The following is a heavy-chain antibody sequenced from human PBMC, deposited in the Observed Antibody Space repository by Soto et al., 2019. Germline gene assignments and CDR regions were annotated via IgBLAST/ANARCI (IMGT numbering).Heavy chain of an antibody. D-gene: IGHD6-19*01. Sequence: SETLSLTCAVYGGSFSGYYWSWIRQPPGKGLEWIGEINHSGSTNYNPSLKSRVTISVDTSKNQFSPKLSSVTAADTAVYYCARGQWRSNYGMDVRGQGNTVTV. CDR1: GGSFSGYY. V-gene: IGHV4-34*01. CDR3: ARGQWRSNYGMDV. CDR2: INHSGST. J-gene: IGHJ6*02.